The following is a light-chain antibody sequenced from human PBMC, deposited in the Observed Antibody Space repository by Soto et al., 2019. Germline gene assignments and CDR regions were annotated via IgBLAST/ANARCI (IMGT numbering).Light chain of an antibody. CDR1: SSNIGSNY. V-gene: IGLV1-47*01. CDR2: RNN. CDR3: AVWDDSLSGRV. J-gene: IGLJ3*02. Sequence: QLVLSQPPSASGTPGQRVTISCSGSSSNIGSNYVYWYQQLPGTAPKLLIYRNNQRPSGVPDRFSGSKSGTSASLAISGLRSEDEADYHCAVWDDSLSGRVFGGGTKVTVL.